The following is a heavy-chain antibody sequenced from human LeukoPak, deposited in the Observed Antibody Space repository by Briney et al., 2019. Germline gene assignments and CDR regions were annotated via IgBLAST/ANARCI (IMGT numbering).Heavy chain of an antibody. Sequence: SETLSLTCTVAGASVSSDYWTWIRQPAGKGLEWIGRVYISGSPINNPSLKSRVTTSVDTSKNQFSLKLSSVTAADTAVYYCARLSANWFDPWGQGILVTVFS. CDR2: VYISGSP. CDR3: ARLSANWFDP. J-gene: IGHJ5*02. CDR1: GASVSSDY. V-gene: IGHV4-4*07.